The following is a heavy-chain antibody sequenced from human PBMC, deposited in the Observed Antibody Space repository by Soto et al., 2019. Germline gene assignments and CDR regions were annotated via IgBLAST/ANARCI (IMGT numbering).Heavy chain of an antibody. V-gene: IGHV3-23*01. J-gene: IGHJ4*02. Sequence: EVQLLESGGGLVQPGGSLRLSCAASGFTFSSYGMTWVRQAPGKGLEWVSFSSATGAGTYYADSVKGRFTITRDNSKNTLYLKMISLRAEDTAVYYCAKDGRAGGNYGCYSDFWGQGALVIVSS. CDR1: GFTFSSYG. D-gene: IGHD2-21*02. CDR2: SSATGAGT. CDR3: AKDGRAGGNYGCYSDF.